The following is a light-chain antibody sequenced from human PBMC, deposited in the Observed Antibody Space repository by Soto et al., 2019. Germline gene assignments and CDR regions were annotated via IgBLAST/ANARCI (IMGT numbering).Light chain of an antibody. J-gene: IGLJ1*01. CDR1: SSDVGGYNF. Sequence: QSALTQPPSAAGSPGQSVTISCTGTSSDVGGYNFVSWYQQHPGKAPKLMIYEVNKRPSGVPDRFSGSKSGNRASLTVSGLQAEDAADYYCTSYAGSSSRYVFGTGTKVTVL. CDR2: EVN. V-gene: IGLV2-8*01. CDR3: TSYAGSSSRYV.